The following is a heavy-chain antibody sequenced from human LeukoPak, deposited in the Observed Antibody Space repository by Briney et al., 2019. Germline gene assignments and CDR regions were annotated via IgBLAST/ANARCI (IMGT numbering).Heavy chain of an antibody. CDR1: GYTFTGYY. Sequence: ASVKVSCKASGYTFTGYYMHRVRQAPGQGLEWMGWINPNSGGTNYAQKFQGRVTMTRDTSISTAYMELSRLRSDDTAVYYCARGPYSSSSNYYYYYMDVWGKGTTVTVSS. J-gene: IGHJ6*03. CDR2: INPNSGGT. CDR3: ARGPYSSSSNYYYYYMDV. D-gene: IGHD6-6*01. V-gene: IGHV1-2*02.